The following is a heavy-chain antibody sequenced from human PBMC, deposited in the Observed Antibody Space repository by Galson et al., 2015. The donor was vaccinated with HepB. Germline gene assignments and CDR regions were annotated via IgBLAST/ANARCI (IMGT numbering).Heavy chain of an antibody. Sequence: SLRLSCAASGFTFSTYAMHWVRQTPEKGLEYVSAINDNGGLTYYADSVKGRFTIPRDNSKNTLFLQMSSLRPEDTAMYYCVKNPYINSWYQTYYFDYWGQGTLVTVSS. CDR3: VKNPYINSWYQTYYFDY. CDR2: INDNGGLT. CDR1: GFTFSTYA. D-gene: IGHD6-13*01. J-gene: IGHJ4*02. V-gene: IGHV3-64D*06.